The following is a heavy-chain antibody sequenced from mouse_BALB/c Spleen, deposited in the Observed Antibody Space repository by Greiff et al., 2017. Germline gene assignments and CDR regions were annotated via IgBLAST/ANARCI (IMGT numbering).Heavy chain of an antibody. Sequence: VQLKQSGAELVKPGASVKLSCTASGFNIKDTYMHWVKQRPEQGLEWIGRIDPANGNTKYDPKFQGKATITADTSSNTAYLQLSSLTSEDTAVYYCASIYDGYYPCFAYWGQGTLVTVSA. CDR2: IDPANGNT. D-gene: IGHD2-3*01. CDR3: ASIYDGYYPCFAY. V-gene: IGHV14-3*02. CDR1: GFNIKDTY. J-gene: IGHJ3*01.